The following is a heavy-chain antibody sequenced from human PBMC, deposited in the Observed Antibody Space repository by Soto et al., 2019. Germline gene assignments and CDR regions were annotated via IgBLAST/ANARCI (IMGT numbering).Heavy chain of an antibody. D-gene: IGHD2-15*01. J-gene: IGHJ6*02. CDR1: AYPFTSYG. CDR2: ISVYNGNT. V-gene: IGHV1-18*01. Sequence: QVQLVQSGVEVKNPGASVRVSCKASAYPFTSYGISWVRQAPGQGLEWMGWISVYNGNTNYARECQGRVTLTTDTPTSTAYMELRSLRSDDTAVYYCARGFLSVLPYYYYGLDVWGQGTTVIVSS. CDR3: ARGFLSVLPYYYYGLDV.